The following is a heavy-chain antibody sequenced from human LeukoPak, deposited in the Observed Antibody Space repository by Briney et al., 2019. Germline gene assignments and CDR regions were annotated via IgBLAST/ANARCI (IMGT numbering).Heavy chain of an antibody. CDR1: GFTFSSYE. CDR3: AKENSGKYDAFDI. V-gene: IGHV3-48*03. CDR2: ITSSGSTI. D-gene: IGHD1-26*01. Sequence: GSLRLSCAASGFTFSSYEMNWVRQAPGKGLEWISYITSSGSTIHYADSVKGRFTISRDNANNSLYLQMNSLRAEDTAVYYCAKENSGKYDAFDIWGQGTVVTVSS. J-gene: IGHJ3*02.